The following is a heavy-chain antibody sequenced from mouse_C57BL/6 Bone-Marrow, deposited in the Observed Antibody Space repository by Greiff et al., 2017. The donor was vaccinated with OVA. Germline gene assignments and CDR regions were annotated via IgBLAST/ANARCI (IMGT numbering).Heavy chain of an antibody. V-gene: IGHV1-50*01. Sequence: QVQLQQPGAELVKPGASVKLSCKASGYTFTSYWMQWVKQRPGQGLEWIGEIDPSDSYTNYNQKFKGKATLTVDTSSSTAYMQLSSLTSEDSAVYYCARAAMDYWCQGTSVTVSS. CDR2: IDPSDSYT. CDR3: ARAAMDY. J-gene: IGHJ4*01. CDR1: GYTFTSYW.